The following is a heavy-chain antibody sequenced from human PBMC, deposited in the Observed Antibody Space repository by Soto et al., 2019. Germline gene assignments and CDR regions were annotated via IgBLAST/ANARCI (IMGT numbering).Heavy chain of an antibody. D-gene: IGHD3-22*01. J-gene: IGHJ1*01. CDR1: GFAFSNHA. Sequence: ASVKVSCKASGFAFSNHAMHWVRQAPGQRLEWMGWINAGNGNTKYSQNFQGRVTITRDTSASTACMELSSLRSEDTAVYYCARGPYYYDSNQNQYFQHWGQETLVTVSS. CDR2: INAGNGNT. CDR3: ARGPYYYDSNQNQYFQH. V-gene: IGHV1-3*01.